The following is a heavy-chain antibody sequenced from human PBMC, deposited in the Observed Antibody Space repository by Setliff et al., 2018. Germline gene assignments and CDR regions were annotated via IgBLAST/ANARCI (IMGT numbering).Heavy chain of an antibody. V-gene: IGHV1-18*01. CDR2: ISAYNGNT. Sequence: ASVKVSCKASGYTFTSYGISWVRQAPGQGLEWMGWISAYNGNTNYAQKLQGRVTMTTDTSTSTAYMELRSLRSDDTAVYYCARGYYYDSSGPAAFDIWGQGTMVTVSS. D-gene: IGHD3-22*01. J-gene: IGHJ3*02. CDR1: GYTFTSYG. CDR3: ARGYYYDSSGPAAFDI.